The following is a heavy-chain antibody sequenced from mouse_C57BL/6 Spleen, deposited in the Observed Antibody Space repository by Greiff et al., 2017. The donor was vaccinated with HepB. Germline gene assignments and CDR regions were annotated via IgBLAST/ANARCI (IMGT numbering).Heavy chain of an antibody. CDR2: IWRGGST. Sequence: VKLQESGPGLVQPSQSLSITCTVSGFALTSYGVHWVRQSPGKGLEWLGVIWRGGSTDYNAAFMSRLSITKDNSKSQVFFKMNSLQADDTAIYYCAKNDGYYGYFDVWGTGTTVTVSS. V-gene: IGHV2-5*01. CDR1: GFALTSYG. J-gene: IGHJ1*03. CDR3: AKNDGYYGYFDV. D-gene: IGHD2-3*01.